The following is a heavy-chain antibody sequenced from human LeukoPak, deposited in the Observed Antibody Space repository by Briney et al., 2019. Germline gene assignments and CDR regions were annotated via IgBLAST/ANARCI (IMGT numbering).Heavy chain of an antibody. D-gene: IGHD5-12*01. CDR2: VYYNGIT. V-gene: IGHV4-39*01. CDR3: ARLMATVAT. CDR1: GGPIFSSPFY. Sequence: PPETLSLTCTVSGGPIFSSPFYWGWIRQPPGKGLEWIASVYYNGITYYNPSLKSRVTLSVDTSKNQFALKVTSVTAADTAIYYCARLMATVATWGQGTLVTVSS. J-gene: IGHJ4*02.